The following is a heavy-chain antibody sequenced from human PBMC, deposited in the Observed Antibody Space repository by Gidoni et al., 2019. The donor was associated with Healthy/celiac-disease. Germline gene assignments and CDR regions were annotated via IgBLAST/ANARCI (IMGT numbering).Heavy chain of an antibody. Sequence: EVQLVESGGGMVKPGGSLRLSCAASGFNFSSYSMNWVRPAPGKGLEWVSAISSSSSYRYYADSVKGRFTISRDNAKNSLYLQINSLRAEDTAVYYCARERFAGHYFDYWGQGTLVTVSS. J-gene: IGHJ4*02. CDR1: GFNFSSYS. CDR2: ISSSSSYR. V-gene: IGHV3-21*01. D-gene: IGHD3-10*01. CDR3: ARERFAGHYFDY.